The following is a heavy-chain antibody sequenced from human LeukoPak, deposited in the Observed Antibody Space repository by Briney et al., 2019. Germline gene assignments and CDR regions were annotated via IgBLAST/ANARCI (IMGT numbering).Heavy chain of an antibody. CDR3: ARINYDFWSGYPYYFDY. V-gene: IGHV4-39*01. D-gene: IGHD3-3*01. J-gene: IGHJ4*02. CDR1: GGSISSSSYY. Sequence: SETLSLTCTVSGGSISSSSYYWGWIRQPPGKGLEWIGSIYYSGSTYYNPSLKSRVTISVDTSKNQFSLKLSSVTAADTAVYYCARINYDFWSGYPYYFDYWGQGTLVTVSS. CDR2: IYYSGST.